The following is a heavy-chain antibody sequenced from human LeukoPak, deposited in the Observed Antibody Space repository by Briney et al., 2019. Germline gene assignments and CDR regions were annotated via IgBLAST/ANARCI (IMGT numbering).Heavy chain of an antibody. CDR1: GFTISSYE. D-gene: IGHD2-2*01. Sequence: GGSLRLSCAASGFTISSYEINCVRHAPGKGLEWVSYISSRGSTIYYADSVKGRFTISRDNAKNSLYLQMNSLRAEDTAVYYCARVSVVVPAALDYWGLGTLVTVSS. V-gene: IGHV3-48*03. J-gene: IGHJ4*02. CDR3: ARVSVVVPAALDY. CDR2: ISSRGSTI.